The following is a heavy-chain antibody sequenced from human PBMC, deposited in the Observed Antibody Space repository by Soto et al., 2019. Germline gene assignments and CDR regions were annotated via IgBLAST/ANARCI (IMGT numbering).Heavy chain of an antibody. D-gene: IGHD4-17*01. V-gene: IGHV1-69*13. J-gene: IGHJ3*02. CDR3: ARPTVTDAFDI. CDR1: GYIFTSYG. Sequence: GASVKVSCTASGYIFTSYGISWVRQAPGQGLEWMGGIIPIFGTANYAQKFQGRVTITADESTSTAYMELSSLRSEDTAVYYCARPTVTDAFDIWGQGTMVTVSS. CDR2: IIPIFGTA.